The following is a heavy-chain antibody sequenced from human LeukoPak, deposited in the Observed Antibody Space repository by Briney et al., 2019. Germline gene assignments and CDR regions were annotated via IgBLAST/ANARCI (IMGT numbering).Heavy chain of an antibody. V-gene: IGHV3-53*01. Sequence: GGSLRLSCAASGFNVNNNYMSWVRQAPGKGLEWVSFIYSGGTTHYADSVKGRFTISRDKSKNTVYLQMNSLRAEDTAVYYCARDYDYLWGSYCGYWGRGTPVTVSS. CDR2: IYSGGTT. J-gene: IGHJ4*02. D-gene: IGHD3-16*01. CDR1: GFNVNNNY. CDR3: ARDYDYLWGSYCGY.